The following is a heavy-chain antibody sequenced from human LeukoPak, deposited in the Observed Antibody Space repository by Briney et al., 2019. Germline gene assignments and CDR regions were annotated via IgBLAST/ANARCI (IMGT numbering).Heavy chain of an antibody. J-gene: IGHJ4*02. Sequence: SETLSLTCVVHGGSFSVSYWCWIPQPLGKRLEWIREINHSGITNYNPTLKSRVIISVDTSKSQFSLKLTSVTAADTAVYYCARSRLHPIIFDYWGQGTLVTVSS. CDR1: GGSFSVSY. CDR3: ARSRLHPIIFDY. V-gene: IGHV4-34*01. CDR2: INHSGIT. D-gene: IGHD5-24*01.